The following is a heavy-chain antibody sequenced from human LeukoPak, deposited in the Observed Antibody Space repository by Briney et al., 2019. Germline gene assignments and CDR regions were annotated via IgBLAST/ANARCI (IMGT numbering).Heavy chain of an antibody. J-gene: IGHJ3*02. D-gene: IGHD3-9*01. V-gene: IGHV1-69*01. CDR2: IIPIFGTA. CDR3: ARSHVLRYFDWLNLGAFDI. Sequence: SVKVSCKASGGTFSSYAISWVRQAPGQGLEWMGGIIPIFGTANYAQKFQGRVTITADESTSTAYMELSSLISEDTAVYYCARSHVLRYFDWLNLGAFDIWGQGTMVTVSS. CDR1: GGTFSSYA.